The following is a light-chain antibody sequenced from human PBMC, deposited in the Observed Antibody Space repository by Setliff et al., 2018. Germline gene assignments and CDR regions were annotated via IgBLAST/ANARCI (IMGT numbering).Light chain of an antibody. CDR2: DVT. CDR1: SSDVGGYNY. CDR3: CSYAGSSTYV. V-gene: IGLV2-23*02. Sequence: QSALAQPASVSGSPGQSITISCTGTSSDVGGYNYVSWYQQHPGKAPKLMIYDVTKWPSGVSIRFSGSKSGNTASLTISGLQAEDEADYYCCSYAGSSTYVFGTGTKVTVL. J-gene: IGLJ1*01.